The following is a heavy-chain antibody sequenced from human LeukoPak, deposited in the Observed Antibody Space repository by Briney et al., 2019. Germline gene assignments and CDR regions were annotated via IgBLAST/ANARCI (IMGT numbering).Heavy chain of an antibody. D-gene: IGHD3-16*01. J-gene: IGHJ4*02. CDR3: ARGDIDLFDY. Sequence: GGSLRLSCAASGFTFSSCGMNWVRQAPGKGLEWVSSISPSGGSTYYADSVKGRFTISRDNSKNTLYLQMNSLRAEDMAVYYCARGDIDLFDYWGQGTLVTVSS. CDR2: ISPSGGST. CDR1: GFTFSSCG. V-gene: IGHV3-23*01.